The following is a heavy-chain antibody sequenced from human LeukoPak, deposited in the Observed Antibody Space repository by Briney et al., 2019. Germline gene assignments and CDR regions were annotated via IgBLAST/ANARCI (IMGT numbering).Heavy chain of an antibody. V-gene: IGHV4-59*12. D-gene: IGHD3-10*01. J-gene: IGHJ4*02. CDR2: IYYSGST. CDR1: GGSISSYY. CDR3: ARVTYYYGSGSSFFDY. Sequence: PSETLSLTCTVSGGSISSYYWSWIRQPPGKGLEWIGYIYYSGSTNYNPSLKSRVTISVDTSKNQFSLKLSSVTAADTAVHYCARVTYYYGSGSSFFDYWGQGTLVTVSS.